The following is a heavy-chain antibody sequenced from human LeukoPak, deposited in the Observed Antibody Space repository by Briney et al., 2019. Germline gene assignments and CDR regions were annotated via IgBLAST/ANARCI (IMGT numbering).Heavy chain of an antibody. J-gene: IGHJ4*02. CDR2: ISGSGGST. CDR3: ARDGAVGTYYYDSSGYYFDY. Sequence: PGGSLRLSCAASGFTFSSYAMSWVRQAPGKGLEWVSAISGSGGSTYYADSVKGRFTISRDNAKNSLYLQMNSLRAEDTAVYYCARDGAVGTYYYDSSGYYFDYWGQGTLVTVSS. CDR1: GFTFSSYA. D-gene: IGHD3-22*01. V-gene: IGHV3-23*01.